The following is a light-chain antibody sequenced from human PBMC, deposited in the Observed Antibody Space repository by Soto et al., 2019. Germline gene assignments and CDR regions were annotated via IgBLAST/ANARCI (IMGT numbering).Light chain of an antibody. V-gene: IGKV3-20*01. CDR3: QLYGGSHMFS. J-gene: IGKJ2*01. Sequence: EIVLTQSPGTLSLSPGEGGTLSCRASQSISSSYLAWYQQKPGQSPRLLIYAASSRATGIPVRFSGSGSGTDFTLTISRLEPEDCAVYYCQLYGGSHMFSFGQGTKLEIK. CDR2: AAS. CDR1: QSISSSY.